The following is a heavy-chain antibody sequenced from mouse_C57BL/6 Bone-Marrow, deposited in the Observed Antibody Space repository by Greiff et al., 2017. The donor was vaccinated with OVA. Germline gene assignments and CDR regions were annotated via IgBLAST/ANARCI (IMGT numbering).Heavy chain of an antibody. CDR3: ARAYSNYAMDY. D-gene: IGHD2-5*01. Sequence: QQSCKASGYTFTSYGISWVKQRTGQGLEWIGEIYPRSGNTYYNEKFKGKATLTADKSSSTAYMELRSLTSEDSAVYFCARAYSNYAMDYWGQGTSVTVSS. V-gene: IGHV1-81*01. J-gene: IGHJ4*01. CDR1: GYTFTSYG. CDR2: IYPRSGNT.